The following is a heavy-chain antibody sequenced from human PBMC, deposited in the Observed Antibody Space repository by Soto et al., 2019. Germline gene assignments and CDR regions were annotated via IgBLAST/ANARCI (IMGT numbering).Heavy chain of an antibody. J-gene: IGHJ5*02. CDR3: ARGLMLWFGELLYWFDP. Sequence: PSETLSLTCAVDGGSFSGYYWSWIRQPPGKGLEWIGEINHSGSTNYNPSLKSRVTISVDTSKNQFSLKLSSVTAADTAVYYCARGLMLWFGELLYWFDPCGQGTLVTVSS. CDR1: GGSFSGYY. CDR2: INHSGST. V-gene: IGHV4-34*01. D-gene: IGHD3-10*01.